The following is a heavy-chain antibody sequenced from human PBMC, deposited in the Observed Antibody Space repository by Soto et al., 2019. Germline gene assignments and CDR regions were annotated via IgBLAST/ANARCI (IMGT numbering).Heavy chain of an antibody. J-gene: IGHJ4*02. CDR2: ISGSGGST. V-gene: IGHV3-23*01. Sequence: EVQLLESGGGLVQPGGSLRLSCVASGFTFSSYAMSWVRQAPGKGLEWVSAISGSGGSTYYADSVKGRFTISRDNSKNTLYQQMNSLRAEDTAVYYCAKLSDYYCSGSDVLWGQGTLVTVSS. CDR3: AKLSDYYCSGSDVL. D-gene: IGHD3-10*01. CDR1: GFTFSSYA.